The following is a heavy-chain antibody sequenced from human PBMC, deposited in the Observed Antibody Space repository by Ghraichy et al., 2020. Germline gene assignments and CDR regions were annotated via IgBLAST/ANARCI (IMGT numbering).Heavy chain of an antibody. Sequence: EGSLRLSCAASGFTFSNYSMNWVRQAPGKGLEWVSYISSSSTIYYADSVKGRFTISRDNAKNSLYLQMNSLRAEDTAVYYCARTYYYVSLDYWGQGTLVTVSS. V-gene: IGHV3-48*01. CDR2: ISSSSTI. D-gene: IGHD3-10*02. CDR3: ARTYYYVSLDY. J-gene: IGHJ4*02. CDR1: GFTFSNYS.